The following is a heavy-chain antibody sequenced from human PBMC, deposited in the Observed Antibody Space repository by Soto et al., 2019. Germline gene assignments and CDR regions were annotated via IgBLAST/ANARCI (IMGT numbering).Heavy chain of an antibody. V-gene: IGHV1-3*01. Sequence: QVQLVQSGAEVKKPGASVKVSCKASGYTFTNYAMHWVRQAPGQRLEWMGWINAGNGNAKYSQKFQGRVTITRDTSASTAYMELGSLRSEDTAVYYCARNLMDYDILTGYYMAYYFDHWGQGTLVTVSS. CDR1: GYTFTNYA. J-gene: IGHJ4*02. D-gene: IGHD3-9*01. CDR2: INAGNGNA. CDR3: ARNLMDYDILTGYYMAYYFDH.